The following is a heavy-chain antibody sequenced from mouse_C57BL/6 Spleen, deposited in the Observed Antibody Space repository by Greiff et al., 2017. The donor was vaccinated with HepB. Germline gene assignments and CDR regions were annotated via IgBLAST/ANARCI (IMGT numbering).Heavy chain of an antibody. CDR3: ARELLRSYAMDY. CDR2: ISSGSSTI. V-gene: IGHV5-17*01. J-gene: IGHJ4*01. CDR1: GFTFSDYG. D-gene: IGHD1-1*01. Sequence: EVQLVESGGGLVKPGGSLKLSCAASGFTFSDYGMHWVRQAPEKGLVWVAYISSGSSTIYYADTVKGRFTISRDNAKNTLFLQMTSLRSEDTAMYYCARELLRSYAMDYWGQGTSVTVSS.